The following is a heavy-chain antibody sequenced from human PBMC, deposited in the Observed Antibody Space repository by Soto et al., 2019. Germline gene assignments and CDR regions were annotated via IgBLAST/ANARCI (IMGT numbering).Heavy chain of an antibody. J-gene: IGHJ6*02. CDR2: IYYSGST. D-gene: IGHD3-22*01. CDR1: GGSISSGGYY. CDR3: ARDRYYDSRGDGMDV. V-gene: IGHV4-31*03. Sequence: QVQLQESGPGLVKPSQTLSLTCTVSGGSISSGGYYWSWIRQHPGRGLEWIGYIYYSGSTYYNPSLKRRVTISVDTSKNQCSLKLSSVTAADTAVYYCARDRYYDSRGDGMDVWGQGTTVTVSS.